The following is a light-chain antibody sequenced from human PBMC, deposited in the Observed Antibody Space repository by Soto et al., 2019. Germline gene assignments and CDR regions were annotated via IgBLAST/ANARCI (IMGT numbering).Light chain of an antibody. CDR3: SSYTSSSTYV. Sequence: QYALTQAASESGSPGQSITISCTGTSSEVGGYNYVSWYQQHPGKPPKLMIYDVSNRPSGVSNRFSGSKSGNTASLTISGLQAEDEADYYCSSYTSSSTYVFGTGTKLTVL. CDR1: SSEVGGYNY. J-gene: IGLJ1*01. V-gene: IGLV2-14*01. CDR2: DVS.